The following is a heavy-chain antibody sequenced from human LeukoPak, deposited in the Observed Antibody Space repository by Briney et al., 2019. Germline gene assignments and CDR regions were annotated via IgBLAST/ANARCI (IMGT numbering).Heavy chain of an antibody. J-gene: IGHJ3*02. CDR3: AREIPNSKPRNDAFDI. Sequence: SETLSLTCSVSGRSISSFYWSWIRQTPGKGLEWIGYIYNSGRTNYNPSLKGRFTISRDNSKNTLYLQMNSLRAEDTAVYYCAREIPNSKPRNDAFDIWGQGTMVTVSS. D-gene: IGHD4-11*01. CDR1: GRSISSFY. CDR2: IYNSGRT. V-gene: IGHV4-4*08.